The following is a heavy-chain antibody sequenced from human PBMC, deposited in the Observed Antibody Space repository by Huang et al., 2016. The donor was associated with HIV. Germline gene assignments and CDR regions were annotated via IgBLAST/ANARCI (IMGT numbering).Heavy chain of an antibody. D-gene: IGHD2-8*01. CDR2: ISSSSSAL. CDR1: GFTFSSYS. Sequence: EVQLVESGRGLVQPGGSLKLSCAASGFTFSSYSMNWVRQVPGKGLEWSSYISSSSSALYYADSVKGRFTISRDNGKDSLYLQMNSLRAEDTAVYYCARGYMPPADYWGQGTLVTVSS. CDR3: ARGYMPPADY. V-gene: IGHV3-48*01. J-gene: IGHJ4*02.